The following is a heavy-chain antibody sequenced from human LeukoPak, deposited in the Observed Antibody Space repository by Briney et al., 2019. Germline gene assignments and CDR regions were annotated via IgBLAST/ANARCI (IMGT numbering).Heavy chain of an antibody. V-gene: IGHV1-24*01. Sequence: ASVKVSCKVSGYTLTELSMHWVRQAPGKGLEWMGGFDPEDGETIYAQKFQGRVTMTEDTSTDTAYMELSSLRSEDTAVYYCASLVIVGATSYDAFDIWGQGTMVTVSS. CDR2: FDPEDGET. D-gene: IGHD1-26*01. CDR1: GYTLTELS. CDR3: ASLVIVGATSYDAFDI. J-gene: IGHJ3*02.